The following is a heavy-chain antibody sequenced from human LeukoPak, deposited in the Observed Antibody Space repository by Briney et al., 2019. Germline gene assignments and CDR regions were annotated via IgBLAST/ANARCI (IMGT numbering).Heavy chain of an antibody. J-gene: IGHJ4*02. CDR1: GFTFSSYS. CDR2: ISSSSSYI. CDR3: ARVQTYDILTGYPVDY. D-gene: IGHD3-9*01. Sequence: GGFLRLSCAASGFTFSSYSMNWVRQAPGKGLEWVSSISSSSSYIYYADSVKGRFTISRDNAKNSLYLQMNSLRAEDTAVYYCARVQTYDILTGYPVDYWGQGTLVTVSS. V-gene: IGHV3-21*01.